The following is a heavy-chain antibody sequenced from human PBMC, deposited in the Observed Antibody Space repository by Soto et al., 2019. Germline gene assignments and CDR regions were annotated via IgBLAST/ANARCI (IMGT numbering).Heavy chain of an antibody. D-gene: IGHD3-3*01. CDR2: IYYSGST. Sequence: SETLSLTCTVSGGSISSYDWSWIRQPPGKGLEWIGYIYYSGSTNYNPSLKSRVTISVDTSKNQFSLKLSSVTAADTAVYYCARSYYDFWSPKNAWFDPWGQGTLVTVSS. J-gene: IGHJ5*02. CDR3: ARSYYDFWSPKNAWFDP. CDR1: GGSISSYD. V-gene: IGHV4-59*01.